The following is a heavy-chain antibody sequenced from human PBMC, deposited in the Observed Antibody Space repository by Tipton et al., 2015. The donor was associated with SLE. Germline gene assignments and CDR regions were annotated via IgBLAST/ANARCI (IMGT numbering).Heavy chain of an antibody. Sequence: LSLTCAVYGGSFSGYYMSWVRQAPGKGLEWVSVIYSGVITYYADSVKGRFTISRDNSKNTLYLQMNSLRAEDTAVYYCARDPGYCSGGSCHLFDYWGQGTLVTVSS. V-gene: IGHV3-53*05. CDR2: IYSGVIT. J-gene: IGHJ4*02. CDR3: ARDPGYCSGGSCHLFDY. D-gene: IGHD2-15*01. CDR1: GGSFSGYY.